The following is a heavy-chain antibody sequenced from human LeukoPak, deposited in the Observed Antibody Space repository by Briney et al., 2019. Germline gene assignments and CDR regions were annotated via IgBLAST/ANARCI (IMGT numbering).Heavy chain of an antibody. J-gene: IGHJ4*02. CDR1: GGSISTYY. CDR2: IYYSGSS. D-gene: IGHD3-10*01. V-gene: IGHV4-59*01. Sequence: SETLSLTCSVSGGSISTYYWSWIRQPPGKGLEWIGYIYYSGSSNYNPSLKSRVTISVDTSKNQFSLKLSSVTAADTAVYYCAGRVRWDYYGSGSYYNIWGRGTLVTVSS. CDR3: AGRVRWDYYGSGSYYNI.